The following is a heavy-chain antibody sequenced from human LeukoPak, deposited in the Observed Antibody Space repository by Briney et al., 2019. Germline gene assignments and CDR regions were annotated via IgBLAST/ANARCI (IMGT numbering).Heavy chain of an antibody. J-gene: IGHJ4*02. D-gene: IGHD1-1*01. CDR1: GYSFTNYG. CDR2: ISAYNGNT. CDR3: ARDRGGTGDFDY. V-gene: IGHV1-18*01. Sequence: VASVKVSCKASGYSFTNYGISWVRQAPGQGLEWMGWISAYNGNTNYAQKLQGRVTVARDTSASTAYMELSSLRSEDTAVYYCARDRGGTGDFDYWGQGTLVTVSS.